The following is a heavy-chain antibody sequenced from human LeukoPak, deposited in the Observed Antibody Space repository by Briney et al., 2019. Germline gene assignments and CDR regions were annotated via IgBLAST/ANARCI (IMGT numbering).Heavy chain of an antibody. CDR1: GGSFSGYY. V-gene: IGHV4-34*01. J-gene: IGHJ4*02. CDR2: INHSGST. CDR3: ARRRSWSSWYFDY. Sequence: SETLSLTCAVYGGSFSGYYWSWIRQPPGKGLEWIGEINHSGSTNYNPSLKSRVTISVETSKNQFSLTLSSVTAADTAVYYCARRRSWSSWYFDYWRQGTLVTVSS. D-gene: IGHD6-13*01.